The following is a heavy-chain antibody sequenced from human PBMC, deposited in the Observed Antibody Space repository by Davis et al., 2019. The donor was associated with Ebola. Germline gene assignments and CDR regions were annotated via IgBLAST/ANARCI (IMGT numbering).Heavy chain of an antibody. D-gene: IGHD6-19*01. CDR2: IYYSGST. Sequence: MPSETLSLTCTVSGGSISSSSYYWSWIRQPPGKGLEWIGYIYYSGSTNYNPSLKSRVTISVDTSKNQFSLKLSSVTAADTAVYYCAREGQGDSSGWPHPLYFDYWGQGTLVTVSS. J-gene: IGHJ4*02. V-gene: IGHV4-61*01. CDR3: AREGQGDSSGWPHPLYFDY. CDR1: GGSISSSSYY.